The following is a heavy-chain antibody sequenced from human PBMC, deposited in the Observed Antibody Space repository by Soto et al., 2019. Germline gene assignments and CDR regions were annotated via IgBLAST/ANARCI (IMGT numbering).Heavy chain of an antibody. D-gene: IGHD3-22*01. CDR1: GGSISSGGYY. CDR2: IYYSGNT. V-gene: IGHV4-31*03. CDR3: ARATYYYDSSGYSDRVLDY. J-gene: IGHJ4*02. Sequence: QVQLQKSGPGLVKPSQTLSLTCTVSGGSISSGGYYWSWIRQHPGKGLEWIGYIYYSGNTYYNPSLKSRVTISEDTSKNQFSLKLSSVTAADTAVYYCARATYYYDSSGYSDRVLDYWGQGTLVTVSS.